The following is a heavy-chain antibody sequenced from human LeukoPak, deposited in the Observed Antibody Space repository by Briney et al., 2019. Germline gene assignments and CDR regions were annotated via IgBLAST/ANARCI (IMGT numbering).Heavy chain of an antibody. V-gene: IGHV4-34*01. CDR1: GGSFSGYY. Sequence: SETLSLTCAVYGGSFSGYYWSWIRQPPGKGLEWIGEINHSGSTNYNPSLKSRVTISVDTSKNQSSLKLSSVTAADTAVYYCARNSGQWLFDYWGQGTLVTVSS. CDR2: INHSGST. D-gene: IGHD6-19*01. CDR3: ARNSGQWLFDY. J-gene: IGHJ4*02.